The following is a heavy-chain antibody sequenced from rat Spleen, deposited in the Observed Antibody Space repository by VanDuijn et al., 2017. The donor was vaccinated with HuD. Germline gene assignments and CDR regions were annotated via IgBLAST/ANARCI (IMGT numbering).Heavy chain of an antibody. CDR1: GYSITTNY. Sequence: EVQLQESGPGLVKPSQSLSLTCSITGYSITTNYWGWIRKFPGNKMEWIGHIRSSGSSSYNPSLESRISITRDTSKNQFFLHLNSVTAEDTATYYCTRAGYLRDWYFDFWGPGTMVTVPS. CDR2: IRSSGSS. CDR3: TRAGYLRDWYFDF. D-gene: IGHD2-2*01. J-gene: IGHJ1*01. V-gene: IGHV3-1*01.